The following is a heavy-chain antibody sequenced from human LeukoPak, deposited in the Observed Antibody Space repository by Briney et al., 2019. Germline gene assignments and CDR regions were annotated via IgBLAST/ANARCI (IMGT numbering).Heavy chain of an antibody. V-gene: IGHV3-23*01. CDR2: ISPSGDIT. CDR3: AKGSVLYYYYMDV. CDR1: GFIFSSHG. J-gene: IGHJ6*03. Sequence: GGSLRLSCAASGFIFSSHGMNWVRQAPGKGLEWVSGISPSGDITYYADSVKGRFTISRDNSKNTLYLQMNSLRAEDTAVYYCAKGSVLYYYYMDVWGKGTTVTIFS.